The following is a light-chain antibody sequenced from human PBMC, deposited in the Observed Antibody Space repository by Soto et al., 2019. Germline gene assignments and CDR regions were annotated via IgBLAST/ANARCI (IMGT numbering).Light chain of an antibody. CDR2: DAS. CDR3: QQRSNWPPGIT. J-gene: IGKJ5*01. CDR1: QSVSSY. V-gene: IGKV3-11*01. Sequence: SPATLSLSPGERATLSCRASQSVSSYLAWYQQKPGQAPRLLIYDASNRATGIPARFSGSGSGTDFTLTISSLEPEDFAVYYCQQRSNWPPGITFGHGTRLEIK.